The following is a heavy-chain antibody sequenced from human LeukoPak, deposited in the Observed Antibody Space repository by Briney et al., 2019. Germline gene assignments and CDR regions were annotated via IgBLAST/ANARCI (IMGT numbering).Heavy chain of an antibody. CDR2: ISYDGSNK. J-gene: IGHJ6*03. Sequence: GGSLRLSCAASGFTFSSYAMHWVRQAPGKGLEWVAVISYDGSNKYYADSVKGRFTISRDNSKNTLYPQMNSLRAEDTAVYYCARAQRGYSYTYYYYMDVWGKGTTVTVSS. CDR3: ARAQRGYSYTYYYYMDV. V-gene: IGHV3-30*04. CDR1: GFTFSSYA. D-gene: IGHD5-18*01.